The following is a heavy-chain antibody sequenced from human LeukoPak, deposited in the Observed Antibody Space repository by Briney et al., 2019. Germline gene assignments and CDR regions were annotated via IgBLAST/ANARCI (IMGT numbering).Heavy chain of an antibody. V-gene: IGHV1-18*01. CDR2: ISAYNGNT. CDR1: GYTFTSYG. J-gene: IGHJ3*02. CDR3: ARDQDAFDI. Sequence: ASVKVSCKASGYTFTSYGISWVRQAPGQGLEWMGWISAYNGNTNYAQKFQGRVTMTRDMSTSTVYMELSSLRSEDTAVYYCARDQDAFDIWGQGTMVTVSS.